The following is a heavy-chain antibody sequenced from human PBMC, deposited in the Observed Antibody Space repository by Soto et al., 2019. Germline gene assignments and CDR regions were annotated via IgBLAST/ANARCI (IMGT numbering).Heavy chain of an antibody. Sequence: QVQLVQSGAEVKKPGASVKVSCKASGYTFTSYDINWVRQATGQGLEWMGWMNPNSGNTGYAQKFQGSVTMTRNTSISTAYMELSCPRSEDTAVYYCARERTGTTSMDVWRQGTTVTVSS. V-gene: IGHV1-8*01. D-gene: IGHD1-1*01. CDR2: MNPNSGNT. J-gene: IGHJ6*02. CDR3: ARERTGTTSMDV. CDR1: GYTFTSYD.